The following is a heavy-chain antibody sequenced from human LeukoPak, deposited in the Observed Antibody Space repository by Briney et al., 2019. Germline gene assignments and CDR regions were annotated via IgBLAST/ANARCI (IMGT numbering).Heavy chain of an antibody. V-gene: IGHV4-34*01. J-gene: IGHJ4*02. D-gene: IGHD3-22*01. CDR1: GGSFSGYY. CDR3: ASAFWNSSGYYLDY. Sequence: SETLSLTCAVYGGSFSGYYWSWIRQPPGKGLEWIGEINHSGNTKYNPSLKSRVTISVDTSKNQFSLKLSSVTAADTAVYYCASAFWNSSGYYLDYWGQGTLVTVSS. CDR2: INHSGNT.